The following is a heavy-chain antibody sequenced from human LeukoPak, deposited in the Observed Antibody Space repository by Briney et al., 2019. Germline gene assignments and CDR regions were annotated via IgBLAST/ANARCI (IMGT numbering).Heavy chain of an antibody. D-gene: IGHD5-18*01. CDR3: ATGHSYGYDY. V-gene: IGHV3-74*01. Sequence: GGSLRLSCAASGLTFSEFWMYWVRQPPGKGLVWVALVKGDGRTTIYADSVKGRFTISIDNAKTTLYLQMNSLRVDESGVYYCATGHSYGYDYWGQGVLVSV. CDR2: VKGDGRTT. CDR1: GLTFSEFW. J-gene: IGHJ4*02.